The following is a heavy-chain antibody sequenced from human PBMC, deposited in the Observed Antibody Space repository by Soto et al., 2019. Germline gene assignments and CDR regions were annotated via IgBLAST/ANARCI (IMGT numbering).Heavy chain of an antibody. J-gene: IGHJ4*02. CDR3: DSGGRDIVVVVAATHSVDYYFDY. D-gene: IGHD2-15*01. CDR1: GGSISSSSYY. Sequence: SETLSLTCTVSGGSISSSSYYWGWIRQPPGKGLEWIGSIYYSGSTYYNPSLKSRVTISVDTSKNQFSLKLSSVTAADTAVYYCDSGGRDIVVVVAATHSVDYYFDYWGQGTQVTVSS. CDR2: IYYSGST. V-gene: IGHV4-39*07.